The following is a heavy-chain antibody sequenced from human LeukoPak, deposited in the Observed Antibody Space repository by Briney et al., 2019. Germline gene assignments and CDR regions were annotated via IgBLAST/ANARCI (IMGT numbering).Heavy chain of an antibody. CDR3: ATAEYTVALDY. D-gene: IGHD5-12*01. V-gene: IGHV3-7*01. CDR1: EFNFRNSW. J-gene: IGHJ4*02. Sequence: GGSLRLSCVASEFNFRNSWMTWVRQAPGKGLEWVANIKQDGTKTYYADSVKGRFTISRDNAKNSLYLQMDSLRVEDTAVYYCATAEYTVALDYWGQGTLITVSS. CDR2: IKQDGTKT.